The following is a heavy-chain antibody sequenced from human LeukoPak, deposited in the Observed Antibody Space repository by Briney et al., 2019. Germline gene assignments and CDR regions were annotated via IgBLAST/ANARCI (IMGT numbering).Heavy chain of an antibody. CDR2: TRNKANSYTT. Sequence: GGSLRLSCAASEFTFSDHYMDWVRQAPGKGLEWVGRTRNKANSYTTEYAASVKGRFTISRDDSKNSLYLQMNSLKTEDTAFYYCPRFLYYGSGSFDYWGQGTLVTVSS. CDR3: PRFLYYGSGSFDY. J-gene: IGHJ4*02. CDR1: EFTFSDHY. D-gene: IGHD3-10*01. V-gene: IGHV3-72*01.